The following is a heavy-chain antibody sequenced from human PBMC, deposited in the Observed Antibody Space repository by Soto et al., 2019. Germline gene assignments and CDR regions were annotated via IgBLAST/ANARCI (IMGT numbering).Heavy chain of an antibody. D-gene: IGHD2-2*02. Sequence: SGGSLRLSCAASGFTFSSYGMHWVRQAPGKGLEWAAVISYDGSNKYYADSVKGRFTISRDNSKNTLYLQMNSLRAEDTAVYYCAKDLLVVVVPAAIKHPQYYYYGLDVWGQGTTVNVSS. CDR3: AKDLLVVVVPAAIKHPQYYYYGLDV. J-gene: IGHJ6*02. CDR2: ISYDGSNK. CDR1: GFTFSSYG. V-gene: IGHV3-30*18.